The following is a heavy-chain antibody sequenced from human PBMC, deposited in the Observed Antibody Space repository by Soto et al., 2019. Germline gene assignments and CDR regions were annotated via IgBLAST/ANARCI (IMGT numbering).Heavy chain of an antibody. CDR1: GGSIDDYY. Sequence: QVQLQESGPGLVAPSDTLSLTCSVSGGSIDDYYWSWIRQPPGKGLEWVAFIYHSGGTDYSPSLQSRVSLSVDTSKNQFSLRLTSVTAADTAVYYCARVRVDADDLFYFDSWGEETLVTVSS. CDR2: IYHSGGT. V-gene: IGHV4-59*07. J-gene: IGHJ4*02. CDR3: ARVRVDADDLFYFDS. D-gene: IGHD3-3*01.